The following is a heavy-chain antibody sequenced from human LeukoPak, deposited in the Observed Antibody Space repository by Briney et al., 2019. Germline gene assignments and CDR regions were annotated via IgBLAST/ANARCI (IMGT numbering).Heavy chain of an antibody. J-gene: IGHJ4*02. V-gene: IGHV3-21*01. CDR2: ISSSSYI. D-gene: IGHD5-12*01. CDR3: ARDSGYSGYFDY. Sequence: GGSLRLSCAASGFTFSSYSMNWVRQAPGKGLEWVSSISSSSYIYYADSVKGRFTISRDNAKNSLYLQMNSLRAEDTAVYYCARDSGYSGYFDYWGQGTLVTVSS. CDR1: GFTFSSYS.